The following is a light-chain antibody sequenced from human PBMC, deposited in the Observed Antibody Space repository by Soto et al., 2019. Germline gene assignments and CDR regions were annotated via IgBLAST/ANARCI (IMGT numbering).Light chain of an antibody. Sequence: QSALTQPASVSGSPGQSITISCTGTSSDVGGYNYVSWYQQHPGKAPKLMIYDVSARPSGVSNRFSGSKSGNTASLTISGLQAEDEADYHCSSYKSSSTLFVFGTGTKLTVL. V-gene: IGLV2-14*03. CDR2: DVS. CDR1: SSDVGGYNY. CDR3: SSYKSSSTLFV. J-gene: IGLJ1*01.